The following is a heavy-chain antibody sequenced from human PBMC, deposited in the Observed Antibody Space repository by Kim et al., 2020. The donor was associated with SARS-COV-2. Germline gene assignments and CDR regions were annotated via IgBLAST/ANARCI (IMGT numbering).Heavy chain of an antibody. J-gene: IGHJ4*02. D-gene: IGHD2-8*01. CDR3: ARQPDSIVLMVYVRGAFDY. CDR1: GCSISSSSYY. CDR2: FYYSGST. V-gene: IGHV4-39*01. Sequence: SETLSLTCTVSGCSISSSSYYWVWIRQPPGKGLEWIGSFYYSGSTYYNPSLKSRVTISVETSKNQFSLKLSSVTAADTAVYYCARQPDSIVLMVYVRGAFDYWGQGTLVTVSS.